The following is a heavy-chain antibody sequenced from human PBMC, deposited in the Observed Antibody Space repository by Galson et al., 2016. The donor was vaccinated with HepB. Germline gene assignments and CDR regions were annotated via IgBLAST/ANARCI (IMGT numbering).Heavy chain of an antibody. CDR1: GGSISSYY. Sequence: LSLTCTVSGGSISSYYWSWIRQPPGKGLEWIGYVYYSGSTNYNSSLKSRVTLSLDTSKNQFSLKLNSVTAADTAVYYCASAVTGSFDFWGQGTLVTFSS. CDR2: VYYSGST. J-gene: IGHJ4*02. CDR3: ASAVTGSFDF. V-gene: IGHV4-59*01. D-gene: IGHD4-11*01.